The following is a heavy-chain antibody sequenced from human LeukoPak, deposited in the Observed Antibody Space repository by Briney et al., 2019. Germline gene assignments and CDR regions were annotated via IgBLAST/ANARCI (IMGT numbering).Heavy chain of an antibody. Sequence: ASVKVSCKASGYTFTGYYMHWVRQAPGQGLEWMGWINPNSGGTNYAQKFQGRVTMTRDTSISTAYMELSRLRSDDTAVYYCARAPNYYYDSRALGYFDYWGQGTLVTVSS. J-gene: IGHJ4*02. CDR3: ARAPNYYYDSRALGYFDY. CDR1: GYTFTGYY. V-gene: IGHV1-2*02. D-gene: IGHD3-22*01. CDR2: INPNSGGT.